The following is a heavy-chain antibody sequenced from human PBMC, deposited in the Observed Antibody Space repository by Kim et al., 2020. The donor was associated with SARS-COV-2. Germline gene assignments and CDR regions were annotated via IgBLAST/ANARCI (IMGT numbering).Heavy chain of an antibody. CDR3: ARGMAVAATIDH. Sequence: TKYSEKFQDRLTITRDTSETTAYMELSSLGSEDTAVYYCARGMAVAATIDHWGQGTLVTVSS. CDR2: T. J-gene: IGHJ4*02. V-gene: IGHV1-3*01. D-gene: IGHD2-15*01.